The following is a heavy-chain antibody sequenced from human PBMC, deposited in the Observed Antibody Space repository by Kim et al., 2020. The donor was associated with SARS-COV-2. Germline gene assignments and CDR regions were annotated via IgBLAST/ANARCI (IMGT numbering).Heavy chain of an antibody. D-gene: IGHD2-8*01. J-gene: IGHJ5*02. Sequence: TNSTPPRKSRVTISVDTAKNQFSLKLSSVTAADTAVYYCARRSLMNWFDPWGQGTLVTVSS. CDR3: ARRSLMNWFDP. V-gene: IGHV4-59*08. CDR2: T.